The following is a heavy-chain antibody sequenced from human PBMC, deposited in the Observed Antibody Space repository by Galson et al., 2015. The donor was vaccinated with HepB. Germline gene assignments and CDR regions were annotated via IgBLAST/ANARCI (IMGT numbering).Heavy chain of an antibody. J-gene: IGHJ5*02. CDR2: INSDGSST. CDR1: GFTFSSYW. Sequence: SLRLSCAASGFTFSSYWMHWVRQAPGKGLVWVSRINSDGSSTSYADSVKGRFTISRDNAKNTLYLQMNSLRAEDTAVYYCALISGYYDYDILTGYDTWGQGTLVTVSS. CDR3: ALISGYYDYDILTGYDT. V-gene: IGHV3-74*01. D-gene: IGHD3-9*01.